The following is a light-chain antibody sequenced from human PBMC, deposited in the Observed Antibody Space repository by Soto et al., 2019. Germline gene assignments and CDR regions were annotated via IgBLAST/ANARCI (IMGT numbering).Light chain of an antibody. CDR1: SSDVGSYNF. Sequence: QSVLTQPASVAGSPGQSITISCTGTSSDVGSYNFVSWYQQHPGKAPKLMIYDVRNRPSGVPNRFSGSKSVNTASLTISGLQAEDEADYYCSSYTSISTYVFGTGTKVTV. CDR2: DVR. J-gene: IGLJ1*01. CDR3: SSYTSISTYV. V-gene: IGLV2-14*01.